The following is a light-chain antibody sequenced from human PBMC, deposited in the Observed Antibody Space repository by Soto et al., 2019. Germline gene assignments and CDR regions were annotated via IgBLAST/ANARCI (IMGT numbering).Light chain of an antibody. J-gene: IGKJ1*01. CDR3: QHYNSYSEA. CDR1: QSISRY. Sequence: DIQMTQSPSSLSASVGDSVTITCRASQSISRYLNWYQQKPGKAPKLLIYKASTLKSGVPSRFSGSGSGTEFTLTISSLQPDDFATYYCQHYNSYSEALGQGTKVDIK. V-gene: IGKV1-5*03. CDR2: KAS.